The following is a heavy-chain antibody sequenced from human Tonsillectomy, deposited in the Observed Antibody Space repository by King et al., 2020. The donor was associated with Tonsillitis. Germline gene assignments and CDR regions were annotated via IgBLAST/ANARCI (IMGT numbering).Heavy chain of an antibody. V-gene: IGHV3-7*01. Sequence: VQLVESGGGLVQPGGSLRLSCAASGFTFNSYWMNWFRQAPGKGLEWVANIKEDGSETYYVGSVRGRFTISRDNANNALSLKMNSLRAEDTAVYYCVRGTTVPGTDYWGQGTLVIVSS. CDR1: GFTFNSYW. CDR2: IKEDGSET. J-gene: IGHJ4*02. CDR3: VRGTTVPGTDY. D-gene: IGHD4-11*01.